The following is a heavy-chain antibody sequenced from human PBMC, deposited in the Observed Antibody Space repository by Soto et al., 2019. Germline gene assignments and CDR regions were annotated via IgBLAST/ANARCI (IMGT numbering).Heavy chain of an antibody. CDR3: ARDRFGDILTMFDY. CDR2: IYYSGST. J-gene: IGHJ4*02. V-gene: IGHV4-59*12. Sequence: SETLSLTCTVSGGSISSYYWSWIRQPPGKGLEWIGYIYYSGSTNYNPSLKSRVTISVDTSKNQFSLKLSSVTAADTAVYYCARDRFGDILTMFDYWGQGTLVTVSS. D-gene: IGHD3-9*01. CDR1: GGSISSYY.